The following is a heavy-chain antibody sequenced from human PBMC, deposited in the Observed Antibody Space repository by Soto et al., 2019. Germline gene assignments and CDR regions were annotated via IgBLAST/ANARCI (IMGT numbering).Heavy chain of an antibody. CDR1: GFTFSSST. CDR2: ISSSSSYI. D-gene: IGHD3-10*01. J-gene: IGHJ4*02. Sequence: PGGSLRLCCTGSGFTFSSSTMTWVRQGPGKGLEWVSYISSSSSYIYFADSLKGRFTISGDNAKNSLYLQMNSLRAEDTAVYYCARDIGEMSAVWGQGTQVTVSS. V-gene: IGHV3-21*06. CDR3: ARDIGEMSAV.